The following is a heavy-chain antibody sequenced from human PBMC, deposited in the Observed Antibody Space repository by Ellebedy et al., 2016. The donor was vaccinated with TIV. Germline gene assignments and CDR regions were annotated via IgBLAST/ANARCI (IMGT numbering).Heavy chain of an antibody. CDR2: IDPSGGRT. D-gene: IGHD5-18*01. V-gene: IGHV1-46*01. J-gene: IGHJ4*02. CDR1: GYTFTSYY. Sequence: AASVKVSCKTSGYTFTSYYLHWVRQAPGQGPEWMGIIDPSGGRTTNAQKFQGRVTMTRDTSTSTVYMELSRLRSEDTAVYYCAKQGGYSYGSPFDDWGQGTLVTVSS. CDR3: AKQGGYSYGSPFDD.